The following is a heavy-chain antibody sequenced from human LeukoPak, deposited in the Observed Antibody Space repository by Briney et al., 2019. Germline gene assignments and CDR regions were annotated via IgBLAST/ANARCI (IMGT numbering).Heavy chain of an antibody. V-gene: IGHV4-34*01. CDR1: GGSFSGYY. CDR3: ARDISRPAAFDI. CDR2: IYYSGST. Sequence: SETLSLTCAVYGGSFSGYYWSWIRQPPGKGLEWIGSIYYSGSTYYNPSLKSRVAISVDTSKNQFSLKLSSVTAADTAVYYCARDISRPAAFDIWGQGTMVTVSS. J-gene: IGHJ3*02. D-gene: IGHD3-3*02.